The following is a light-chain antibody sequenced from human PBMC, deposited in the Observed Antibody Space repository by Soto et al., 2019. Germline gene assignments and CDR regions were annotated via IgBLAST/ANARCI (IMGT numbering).Light chain of an antibody. Sequence: SVLTQPASVTGSPGQSITITFTGTSSDVGGYNYVSWYQQHPGKGPKLMSYEVSNRPSGVSNRFSGSKSGNTATLTISGLHAEEEADYYCSSYTSTTTRVFGTGTKVTVL. CDR1: SSDVGGYNY. CDR2: EVS. V-gene: IGLV2-14*03. CDR3: SSYTSTTTRV. J-gene: IGLJ1*01.